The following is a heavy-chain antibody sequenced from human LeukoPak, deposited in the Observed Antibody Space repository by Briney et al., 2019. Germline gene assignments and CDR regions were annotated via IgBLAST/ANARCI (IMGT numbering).Heavy chain of an antibody. Sequence: ASVKVSCKASGYTFTSYGISWVRQAPGQGLEWMGGIIPIFGTANYAQRFQGRVTITADESTSTAYMELSSLRSEDTAVYYCARDLSYYDSSGYFRLLSRDYYYYGMDVWGQGTTVTVSS. CDR2: IIPIFGTA. V-gene: IGHV1-69*13. CDR3: ARDLSYYDSSGYFRLLSRDYYYYGMDV. CDR1: GYTFTSYG. J-gene: IGHJ6*02. D-gene: IGHD3-22*01.